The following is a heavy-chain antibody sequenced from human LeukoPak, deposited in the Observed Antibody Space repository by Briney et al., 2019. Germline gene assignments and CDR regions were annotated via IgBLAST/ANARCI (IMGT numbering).Heavy chain of an antibody. V-gene: IGHV4-61*02. D-gene: IGHD1-1*01. J-gene: IGHJ3*02. Sequence: SETLSHTCTVSGDSISSNNYYWSWIRQPARKGLEWIGRIYTSGSTNYNPSLKSRVTISVDTSKNQFSLKLSSVTAAGTAVYYCARPTHNDGRAFDIWGQGTMVTVSS. CDR3: ARPTHNDGRAFDI. CDR1: GDSISSNNYY. CDR2: IYTSGST.